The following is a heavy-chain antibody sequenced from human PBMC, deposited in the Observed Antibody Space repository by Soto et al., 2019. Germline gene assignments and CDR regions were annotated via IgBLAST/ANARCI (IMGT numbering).Heavy chain of an antibody. Sequence: SETLSLTCAVSGGSISSGGYSWSWIRQPPGKGLEWIGYIYHSGSTYYNPSLKSRVTISVDRSKNQFSLKLSSVTAADTAVYYCARTYGDSEYYFDYWGQGTLVTVSS. D-gene: IGHD4-17*01. V-gene: IGHV4-30-2*01. J-gene: IGHJ4*02. CDR1: GGSISSGGYS. CDR3: ARTYGDSEYYFDY. CDR2: IYHSGST.